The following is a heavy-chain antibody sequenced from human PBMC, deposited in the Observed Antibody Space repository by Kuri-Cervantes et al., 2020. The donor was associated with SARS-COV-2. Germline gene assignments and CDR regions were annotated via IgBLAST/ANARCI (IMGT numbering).Heavy chain of an antibody. CDR1: GGSFSGYY. D-gene: IGHD6-19*01. V-gene: IGHV4-34*01. Sequence: SETLSLTCAVYGGSFSGYYWSWIRQPPGKGLEWIGEINHSGSTSYNPSLKSRVTISVDTSKNQFSLKLSSVTAADTAVYYCARDMGYSSGWYDYWGQGTLVTVSS. CDR2: INHSGST. CDR3: ARDMGYSSGWYDY. J-gene: IGHJ4*02.